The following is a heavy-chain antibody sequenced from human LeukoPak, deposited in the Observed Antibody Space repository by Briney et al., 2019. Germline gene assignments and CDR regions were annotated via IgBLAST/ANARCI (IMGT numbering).Heavy chain of an antibody. D-gene: IGHD4-17*01. V-gene: IGHV3-23*01. CDR2: ISGSGSTT. J-gene: IGHJ4*02. CDR1: GFTFSSYA. CDR3: AKEALTTVTTLADY. Sequence: GGSLRLSCTSSGFTFSSYAMSWVRQAPGKGLHWVSSISGSGSTTNYADPVKGRFTISRDNSKNTLSLHMNSLRVEDTAIYYCAKEALTTVTTLADYWGQGTPVTVSS.